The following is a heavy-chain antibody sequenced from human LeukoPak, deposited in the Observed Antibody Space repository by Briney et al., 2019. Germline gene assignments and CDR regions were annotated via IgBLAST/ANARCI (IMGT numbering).Heavy chain of an antibody. Sequence: GGSLRLSCSASGFTFSSYAMHWVRQAPGKGLEYVSAISSNGGSTYYADSVKGRFTISRDNSKNTLYLQMNSLRAEDTAVYYCARDPRFGDGYSYGYNYWGQGTLVTVSS. CDR1: GFTFSSYA. CDR3: ARDPRFGDGYSYGYNY. J-gene: IGHJ4*02. V-gene: IGHV3-64*04. CDR2: ISSNGGST. D-gene: IGHD5-18*01.